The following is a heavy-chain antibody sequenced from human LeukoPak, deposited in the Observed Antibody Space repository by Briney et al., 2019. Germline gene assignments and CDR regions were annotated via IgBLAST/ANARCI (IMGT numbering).Heavy chain of an antibody. V-gene: IGHV1-18*01. J-gene: IGHJ4*02. CDR1: GYTFTSYG. CDR2: ISAYNGNT. Sequence: ASVKVSCKASGYTFTSYGISWVRQAPGQGLEWMGWISAYNGNTNYAQKLQGRVTMTTDTSTSTAYMDLSSLKSDDTAVYFCAAGRAYSLFDYWGQGTLVTVSS. CDR3: AAGRAYSLFDY. D-gene: IGHD5-18*01.